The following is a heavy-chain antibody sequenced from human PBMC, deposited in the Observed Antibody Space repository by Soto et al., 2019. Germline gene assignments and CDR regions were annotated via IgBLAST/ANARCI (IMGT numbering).Heavy chain of an antibody. D-gene: IGHD2-2*01. CDR1: GFTFSDYY. J-gene: IGHJ6*02. V-gene: IGHV3-11*06. CDR2: ISSSSSYT. Sequence: PGGSLRLSCAASGFTFSDYYMSWIRQAPGKGLELVSYISSSSSYTNYADSVKGRFTISRDNAKNSLYLQMNSLRAEDTAVYYCARGEEYCSSTSCPHPFYGMDVWGQGTTVTVSS. CDR3: ARGEEYCSSTSCPHPFYGMDV.